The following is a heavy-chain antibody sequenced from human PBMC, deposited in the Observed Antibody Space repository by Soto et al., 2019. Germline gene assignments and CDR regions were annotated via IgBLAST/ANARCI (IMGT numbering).Heavy chain of an antibody. CDR2: INAGNGNT. CDR1: GYTFTSYA. D-gene: IGHD3-22*01. J-gene: IGHJ3*02. Sequence: GASVKVSCKASGYTFTSYAMHWVRQAPGQRLEWMGWINAGNGNTKYSQKFQGRVTITRDTSASTAYMELSSLRSEDTAVYYCARDRGPYYDSSDDAFDIWGQGTMVTVSS. V-gene: IGHV1-3*01. CDR3: ARDRGPYYDSSDDAFDI.